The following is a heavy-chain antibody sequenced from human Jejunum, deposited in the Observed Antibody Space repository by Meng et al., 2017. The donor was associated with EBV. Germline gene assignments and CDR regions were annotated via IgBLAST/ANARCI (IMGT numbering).Heavy chain of an antibody. J-gene: IGHJ1*01. CDR1: GFTFSNYA. CDR2: ISYDGSDE. CDR3: ARERRGYYAEH. Sequence: QGQLVESGGGVVQAGRSLRLSCAASGFTFSNYAMHWVRQAPGKGLEWVALISYDGSDEYYADSVKGRFTISRDSSESTLYLQMNNLRAEDTAIYYCARERRGYYAEHWGQGTLVTVSS. D-gene: IGHD6-25*01. V-gene: IGHV3-30*03.